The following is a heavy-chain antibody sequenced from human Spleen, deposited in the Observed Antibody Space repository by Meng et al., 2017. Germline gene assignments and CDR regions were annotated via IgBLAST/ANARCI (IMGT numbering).Heavy chain of an antibody. Sequence: SGPTLVKPTQTLTLTCTVSGFSLRNNEMRMTWIRQPPGKALEFLARIDWDDDKYYSTSLRTRLAISRDTSTNQVFLKMTNMGPLDTATYYCTRTIAVAGTMGAFDVWGQGEEVNVSS. D-gene: IGHD6-19*01. CDR2: IDWDDDK. V-gene: IGHV2-70*04. J-gene: IGHJ3*01. CDR3: TRTIAVAGTMGAFDV. CDR1: GFSLRNNEMR.